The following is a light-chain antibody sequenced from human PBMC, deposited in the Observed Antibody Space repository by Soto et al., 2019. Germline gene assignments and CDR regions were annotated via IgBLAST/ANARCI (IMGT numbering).Light chain of an antibody. CDR2: GAS. J-gene: IGKJ2*02. CDR1: QSVSSN. Sequence: EIVMTQSPATLFVSPGERATLSCRASQSVSSNLAWYQQTPGQAPRLLIYGASPRATGIPARFSGSGSVTEFTLTISSLQSEDFAVYYCQQYNNWPPWTFGQGTKLGIK. CDR3: QQYNNWPPWT. V-gene: IGKV3-15*01.